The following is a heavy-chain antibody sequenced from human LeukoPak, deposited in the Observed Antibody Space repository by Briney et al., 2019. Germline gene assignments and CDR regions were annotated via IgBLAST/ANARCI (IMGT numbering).Heavy chain of an antibody. CDR3: ARDRVGYCSGGSCYGPQPYDY. CDR2: MNPNSGNT. D-gene: IGHD2-15*01. V-gene: IGHV1-18*01. Sequence: ASVKVSCKASGYTFTSYDINWVRQATGQGLEWMGWMNPNSGNTNYAQKLQGRVTMTTDTSTSTAYMELRSLRSDDTAVYYCARDRVGYCSGGSCYGPQPYDYWGQGTLVTVSS. J-gene: IGHJ4*02. CDR1: GYTFTSYD.